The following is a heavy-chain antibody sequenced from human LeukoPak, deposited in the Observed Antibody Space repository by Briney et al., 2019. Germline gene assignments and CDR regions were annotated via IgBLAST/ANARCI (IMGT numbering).Heavy chain of an antibody. CDR2: IIPIFGTA. Sequence: GASVKDSCKTSGGTFSSYGISWVRQAPGQGLEWMGGIIPIFGTANYAQKFQGRVTITADTSTSTAYMELSSLRSEDTAVYYCAKTPVGMVTLDYWGQGTLVTVSS. D-gene: IGHD5-24*01. CDR3: AKTPVGMVTLDY. V-gene: IGHV1-69*06. CDR1: GGTFSSYG. J-gene: IGHJ4*02.